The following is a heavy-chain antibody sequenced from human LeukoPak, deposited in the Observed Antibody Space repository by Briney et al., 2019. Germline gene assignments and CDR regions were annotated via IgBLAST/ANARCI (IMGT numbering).Heavy chain of an antibody. CDR1: GDSVSSNSAA. J-gene: IGHJ4*02. CDR3: ARRLIAAASYDY. D-gene: IGHD6-13*01. V-gene: IGHV6-1*01. Sequence: SQTLSLTCAISGDSVSSNSAAWNWIRQSPSRGLEWLGRTYYRSRWYNDYAISVRSRITINPDTSKNQFPLQLNSVTAADTAVYYCARRLIAAASYDYWDQGTLVTVSS. CDR2: TYYRSRWYN.